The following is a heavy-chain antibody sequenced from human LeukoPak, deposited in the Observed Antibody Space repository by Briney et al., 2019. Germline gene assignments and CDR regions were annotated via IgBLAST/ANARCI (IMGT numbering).Heavy chain of an antibody. Sequence: SETLSLTRTVSGNSINRGYYWGWIRQPPGKGLEWIGSFYHSVSTYYNPSLKSRVTISVDPSKNQFSLKLSSVTAADTAVYYCARDMRGGNSYYFDSWGQGTLVTVSS. D-gene: IGHD4-23*01. CDR2: FYHSVST. V-gene: IGHV4-38-2*02. J-gene: IGHJ4*02. CDR1: GNSINRGYY. CDR3: ARDMRGGNSYYFDS.